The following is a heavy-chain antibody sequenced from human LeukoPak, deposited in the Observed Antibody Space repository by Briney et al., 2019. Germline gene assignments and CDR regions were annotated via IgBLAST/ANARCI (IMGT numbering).Heavy chain of an antibody. CDR3: ARESGYNYGYIDS. Sequence: GGSLRLSCAASGFTFKTYSMSWVRQAPGKGLEWVSAISGGGSSTYYADSVKGRFTISRDNSKNTPYLQMISLRAEDTAVYYCARESGYNYGYIDSWGQGTLVTVSS. V-gene: IGHV3-23*01. CDR1: GFTFKTYS. D-gene: IGHD5-18*01. CDR2: ISGGGSST. J-gene: IGHJ4*02.